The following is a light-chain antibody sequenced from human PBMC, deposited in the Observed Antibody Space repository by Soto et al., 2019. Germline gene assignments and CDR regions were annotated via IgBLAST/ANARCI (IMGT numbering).Light chain of an antibody. Sequence: QSALTQPPSASGSPGQSVTISCTGTSSDVGGYNYVSWYQQHPGKAPKLMIYEVSKGPSGVPDRFSGSKSGNTASLTVSGLQAEDEADYYCISYAGSNNWNFGTGTKLTVL. CDR3: ISYAGSNNWN. CDR2: EVS. J-gene: IGLJ1*01. V-gene: IGLV2-8*01. CDR1: SSDVGGYNY.